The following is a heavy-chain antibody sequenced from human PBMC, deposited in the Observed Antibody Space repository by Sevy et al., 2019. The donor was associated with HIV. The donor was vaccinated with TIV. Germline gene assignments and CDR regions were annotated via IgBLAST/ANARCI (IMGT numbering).Heavy chain of an antibody. J-gene: IGHJ3*01. V-gene: IGHV3-23*01. CDR2: ISGPGGSI. Sequence: QLGGSLRLSCAASGFTFNTHAMNWVRQAPGKGLEWVSTISGPGGSISYADSVQGRFTVSRDNSKNTVSWQMNSLRDDDTAVYYCAKALNPAVKSILQVIPHTLKSFDVWGKGTTVTVSS. CDR1: GFTFNTHA. D-gene: IGHD1-26*01. CDR3: AKALNPAVKSILQVIPHTLKSFDV.